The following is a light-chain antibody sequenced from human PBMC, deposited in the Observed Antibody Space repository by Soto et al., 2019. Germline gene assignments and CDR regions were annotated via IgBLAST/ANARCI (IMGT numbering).Light chain of an antibody. CDR3: AAWDASLNDYV. V-gene: IGLV1-44*01. CDR2: NSY. CDR1: SSNIGSKT. Sequence: QSVLTQPPSASGTPGQRVTISCSGSSSNIGSKTVSWYQQLPGTVPKLLIYNSYQRPSGVPDRFSGSKSGTSASLAISGLQPEDEADYYCAAWDASLNDYVFGTGTKVTVL. J-gene: IGLJ1*01.